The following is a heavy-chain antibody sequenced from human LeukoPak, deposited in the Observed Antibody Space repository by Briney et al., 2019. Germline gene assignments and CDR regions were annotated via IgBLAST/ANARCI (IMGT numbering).Heavy chain of an antibody. D-gene: IGHD3-10*01. CDR2: IIPIFGTA. V-gene: IGHV1-69*05. J-gene: IGHJ4*02. CDR1: GGTFSSYA. Sequence: ASVKVSCKASGGTFSSYAISWVRQAPGQGLEWMGGIIPIFGTANYAQKFQGRVTITTDESTSTAYMELSSLRSEDTAVYYCARWGRGTYGSGSRFDYWGQGTLVTVSS. CDR3: ARWGRGTYGSGSRFDY.